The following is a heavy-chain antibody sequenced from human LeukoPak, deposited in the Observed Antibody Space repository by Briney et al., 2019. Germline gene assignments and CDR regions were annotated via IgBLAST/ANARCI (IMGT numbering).Heavy chain of an antibody. CDR3: ARLKCGGDCYRYYYYYMDV. CDR2: IYTSGST. D-gene: IGHD2-21*02. Sequence: SETLSLTCTVSGGSISSYYWSWIRQPPRKGLEWIGYIYTSGSTNYNPSLKSRVTISVDTSKNQFSLKLSSVTAADMAVYYCARLKCGGDCYRYYYYYMDVWGKGTTVTVSS. J-gene: IGHJ6*03. CDR1: GGSISSYY. V-gene: IGHV4-4*09.